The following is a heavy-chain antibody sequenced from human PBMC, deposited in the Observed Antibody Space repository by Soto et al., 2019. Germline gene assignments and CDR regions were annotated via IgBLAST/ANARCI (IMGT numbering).Heavy chain of an antibody. CDR3: ARTDYDFWSGAFDY. CDR1: GGSISSYY. CDR2: IYYSGST. J-gene: IGHJ4*02. Sequence: PSETLSLTCTVSGGSISSYYWSWIRQPPGKGLEWIGYIYYSGSTNYNPSLKSRVTISVDTSKNQFSLKLSSVTAADTAVYYCARTDYDFWSGAFDYWGQGTLVTVSS. D-gene: IGHD3-3*01. V-gene: IGHV4-59*01.